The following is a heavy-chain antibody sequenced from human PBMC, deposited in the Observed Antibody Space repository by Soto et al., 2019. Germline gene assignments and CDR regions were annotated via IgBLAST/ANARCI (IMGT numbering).Heavy chain of an antibody. V-gene: IGHV4-61*01. CDR3: ARVPDGGGFFDY. CDR1: GGSVSSGSYY. J-gene: IGHJ4*02. Sequence: QVQLQESGPGLVKPSETLSLTCTVSGGSVSSGSYYWSWIRQPPGKGLEWIGYIYYSGSTNYNPSLKRRVTISVDTSKNQFSLKLSSVTAADTAGYYCARVPDGGGFFDYWGQGTLVTVSS. CDR2: IYYSGST. D-gene: IGHD3-16*01.